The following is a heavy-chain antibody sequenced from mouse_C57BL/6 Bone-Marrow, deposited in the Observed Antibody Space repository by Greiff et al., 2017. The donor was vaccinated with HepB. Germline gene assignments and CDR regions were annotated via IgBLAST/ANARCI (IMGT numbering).Heavy chain of an antibody. J-gene: IGHJ3*01. CDR3: AKGTPRTWFAY. CDR2: IHPSDSDT. Sequence: QVQLQQPGAELVKPGASVKVSCKASGYTFTSYWMHWVKQRPGQGLEWIGRIHPSDSDTNYNQKFKGKATLTVDKSSSTAYLQLSSLTSEDSAVYYCAKGTPRTWFAYWGQGTLVTVSA. D-gene: IGHD3-3*01. V-gene: IGHV1-74*01. CDR1: GYTFTSYW.